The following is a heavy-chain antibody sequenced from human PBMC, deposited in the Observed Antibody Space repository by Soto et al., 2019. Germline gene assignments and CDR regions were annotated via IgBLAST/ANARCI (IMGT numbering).Heavy chain of an antibody. J-gene: IGHJ4*02. V-gene: IGHV3-48*01. CDR1: GFTFSDYA. Sequence: EVQLVESGGGLAQPGGSLRLSCAASGFTFSDYAMNWVRQVPGKGLEWILQIASSGTPIYYADSVRGRFTIARDNAEISLYLQMNCLRADDTTGYCCTREDIWGQGNLVTVSS. CDR2: IASSGTPI. CDR3: TREDI.